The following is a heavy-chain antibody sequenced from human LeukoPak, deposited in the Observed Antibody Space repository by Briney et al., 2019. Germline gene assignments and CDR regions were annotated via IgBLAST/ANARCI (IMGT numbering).Heavy chain of an antibody. CDR3: ARLLSPTAYTTLYYFDY. CDR2: IYTSGST. V-gene: IGHV4-4*07. D-gene: IGHD3-16*01. J-gene: IGHJ4*02. CDR1: GGSISSYY. Sequence: PSETLSLTCTVSGGSISSYYWSWIRQPAGKGLEWIGRIYTSGSTNYNPSLKSRVTMSVDTSKNQFSLKLSSVTAADTAVYYCARLLSPTAYTTLYYFDYWGQGTLGTVSS.